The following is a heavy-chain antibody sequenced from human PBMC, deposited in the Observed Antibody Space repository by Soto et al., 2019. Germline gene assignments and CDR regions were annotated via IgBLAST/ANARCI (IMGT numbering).Heavy chain of an antibody. CDR3: GRTSLVVEAATREDD. CDR2: INSDGSST. CDR1: GVTFGSYW. D-gene: IGHD2-15*01. V-gene: IGHV3-74*01. Sequence: QPGGSLRFSCAASGVTFGSYWMHWFRQGPGKGLVWVSRINSDGSSTSYADSVKGRFTISRGNAKNTLYLQMNSLRAEDTAVYYCGRTSLVVEAATREDDWGQGTLGTVSS. J-gene: IGHJ4*02.